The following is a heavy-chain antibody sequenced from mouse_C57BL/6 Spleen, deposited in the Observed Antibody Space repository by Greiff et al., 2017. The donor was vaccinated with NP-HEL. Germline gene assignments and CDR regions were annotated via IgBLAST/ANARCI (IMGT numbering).Heavy chain of an antibody. J-gene: IGHJ4*01. Sequence: EVQGVESGPGMVKPSQSLSLTCTVTGYSITSGYDWHWIRHFPGNKLEWMGYISYSGSTNYNPSLKSRISITHDTSKNHFFLKLNSVTTEDTATYYCARGLTWGAMDYWGQGTSVTVSS. CDR1: GYSITSGYD. D-gene: IGHD4-1*01. CDR2: ISYSGST. CDR3: ARGLTWGAMDY. V-gene: IGHV3-1*01.